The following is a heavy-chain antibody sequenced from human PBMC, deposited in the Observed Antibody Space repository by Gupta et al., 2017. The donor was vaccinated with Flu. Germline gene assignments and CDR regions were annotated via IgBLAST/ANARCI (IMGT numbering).Heavy chain of an antibody. CDR2: IDTNTGDP. V-gene: IGHV7-4-1*02. J-gene: IGHJ4*02. CDR1: GYIFSSQF. Sequence: QVQLVQSGSGLKEPGAPVKVSCKASGYIFSSQFINWVRQAPGQGLEWMGNIDTNTGDPKYAPGFTGRFVFSRDTSVNTAYMEISSLKTDDTAVYYCARGTPHPGTDYWGQGARVIVSS. D-gene: IGHD2-15*01. CDR3: ARGTPHPGTDY.